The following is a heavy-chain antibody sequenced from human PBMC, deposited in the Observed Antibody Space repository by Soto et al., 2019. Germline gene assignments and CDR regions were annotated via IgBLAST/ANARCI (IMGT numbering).Heavy chain of an antibody. D-gene: IGHD2-2*01. CDR2: ISYDGSNK. V-gene: IGHV3-30-3*01. CDR1: GFTFSSYA. Sequence: QVQLVESGGGVVQPGRSLRLSCAASGFTFSSYAMHWVRQAPGKGLEWVAVISYDGSNKYYADSVKGRFTISRDNSKNTLYLQMNSLRAEDTAVYYCARGFTSRVPGVFYYYGMDVWGQGTTVTVSS. CDR3: ARGFTSRVPGVFYYYGMDV. J-gene: IGHJ6*02.